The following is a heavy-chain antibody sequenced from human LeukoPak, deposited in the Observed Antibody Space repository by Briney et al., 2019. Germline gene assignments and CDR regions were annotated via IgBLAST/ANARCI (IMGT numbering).Heavy chain of an antibody. CDR1: GGSIGSYY. CDR2: IYYSGTT. J-gene: IGHJ5*02. CDR3: ARDSRSWFDP. V-gene: IGHV4-59*01. Sequence: PSETLSLTCTVSGGSIGSYYWSWIRQPPGKGLEWIGYIYYSGTTNSNPSLKSRVTISLDTSKNQFSLKLGSVTAADTAVYYCARDSRSWFDPWGQGTLVTVSS.